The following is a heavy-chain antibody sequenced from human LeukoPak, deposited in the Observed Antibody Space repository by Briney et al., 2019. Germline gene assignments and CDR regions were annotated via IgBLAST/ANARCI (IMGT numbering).Heavy chain of an antibody. J-gene: IGHJ3*02. CDR2: IYGGGST. CDR1: AFTVSSNY. V-gene: IGHV3-66*02. D-gene: IGHD1-26*01. Sequence: GGSLRLSYAVSAFTVSSNYVSWVRQAPGKGLEWVSVIYGGGSTNYADSVKGRFTISRDNSKNTLYLQMNSLRAEDTAVYYCASDHSGSYQRAFDIWGQGTMVTVSS. CDR3: ASDHSGSYQRAFDI.